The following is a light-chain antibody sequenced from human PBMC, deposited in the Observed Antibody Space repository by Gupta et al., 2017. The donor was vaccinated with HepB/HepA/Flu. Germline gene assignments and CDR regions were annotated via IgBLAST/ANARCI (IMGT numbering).Light chain of an antibody. CDR1: QSVSSTY. CDR2: AAS. J-gene: IGKJ1*01. V-gene: IGKV3-20*01. Sequence: EIVLTQSPGTLSLSPGERVTLSCRASQSVSSTYLAWYQQKPGQAPRLLINAASSRATGIPDRFSGSGSGTDFTLTISSLEPEDFGMYYCQQECSSPRTFGQGTKVEIK. CDR3: QQECSSPRT.